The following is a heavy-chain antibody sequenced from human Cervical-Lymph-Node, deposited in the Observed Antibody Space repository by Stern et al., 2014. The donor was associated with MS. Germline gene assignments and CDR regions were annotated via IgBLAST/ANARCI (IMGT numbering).Heavy chain of an antibody. CDR3: ARLSGVVDF. J-gene: IGHJ4*02. CDR2: IYYTGST. Sequence: VQLVESGPGLVKPSETLSLTCTVSGGSISRSTYYWGWIRQPPGKGLEWIGNIYYTGSTFYNPSLKSRVTISVGTSSNHFSLRLSSVTAADTAVYYCARLSGVVDFWGQGALVTVSS. V-gene: IGHV4-39*02. CDR1: GGSISRSTYY. D-gene: IGHD1-26*01.